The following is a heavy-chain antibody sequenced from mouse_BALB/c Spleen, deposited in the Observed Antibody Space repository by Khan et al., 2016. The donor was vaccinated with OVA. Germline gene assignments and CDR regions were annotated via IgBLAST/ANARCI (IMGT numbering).Heavy chain of an antibody. Sequence: QVQLKQSRAELARPGASVKMSCKASGYTFTSYTIHWVRQRPGQAPEWIGHINPSNDYTNYNQNFKDKATLIVDKSSTTAYMQLSSLTSEDSAVYYCVREGACHRSDGWIAYWGQGTLVTVSA. CDR1: GYTFTSYT. J-gene: IGHJ3*01. CDR3: VREGACHRSDGWIAY. D-gene: IGHD2-14*01. V-gene: IGHV1-4*01. CDR2: INPSNDYT.